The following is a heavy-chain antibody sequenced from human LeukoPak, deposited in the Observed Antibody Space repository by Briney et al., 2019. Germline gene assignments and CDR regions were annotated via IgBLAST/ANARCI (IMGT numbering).Heavy chain of an antibody. Sequence: GASVKVSCKASGYTFTGYYMHWVRQAPGQGLEWMGWINPNSGGTNYAQKFQGRVTMTRNTSISTAYMELSSLRSEDTAVYYCASWYSSGWLYYYYGMDVWGQGTTVTVSS. J-gene: IGHJ6*02. CDR1: GYTFTGYY. V-gene: IGHV1-2*02. CDR2: INPNSGGT. D-gene: IGHD6-19*01. CDR3: ASWYSSGWLYYYYGMDV.